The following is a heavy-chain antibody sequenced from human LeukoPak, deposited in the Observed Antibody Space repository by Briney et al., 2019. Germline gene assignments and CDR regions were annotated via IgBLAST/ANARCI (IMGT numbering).Heavy chain of an antibody. D-gene: IGHD4-17*01. CDR1: GGSFSGYH. Sequence: SETLSLTCAVYGGSFSGYHWSWIRQPPGKGLEWIGEINHSGSTNYNPSLKSRVTISVDTSKNQFSLTLNSVTAADTGVYYCARWTTVTRAFDFWGQGTLVTVSS. J-gene: IGHJ4*02. CDR3: ARWTTVTRAFDF. V-gene: IGHV4-34*01. CDR2: INHSGST.